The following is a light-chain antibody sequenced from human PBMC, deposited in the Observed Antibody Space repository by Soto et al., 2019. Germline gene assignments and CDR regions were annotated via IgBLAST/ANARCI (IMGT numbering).Light chain of an antibody. V-gene: IGLV3-1*01. CDR3: QAWDSSTVV. J-gene: IGLJ2*01. CDR1: KLGDRY. Sequence: SYELTQPPSVSVSPGQTTSITCSGHKLGDRYASWYQQKPDQSPVLVIYQNIKRPSGIPERFSGSNSGNTATLTISGTQSMDEADYFCQAWDSSTVVFGGGTKLTVL. CDR2: QNI.